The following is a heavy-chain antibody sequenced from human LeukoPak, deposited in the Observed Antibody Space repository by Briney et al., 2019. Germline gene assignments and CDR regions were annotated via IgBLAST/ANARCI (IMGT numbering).Heavy chain of an antibody. Sequence: GASVKVSRKASGYNFISYYMHWVRQAPGQGLEWMGIINPSGGSTSYAQKFQDRVTMTRDTSTSTVYMELSSLKSEDTAVYYCAREDVVLVDAVRYYYTVWTSGAKGPRSPSP. J-gene: IGHJ6*02. CDR1: GYNFISYY. CDR3: AREDVVLVDAVRYYYTVWTS. V-gene: IGHV1-46*01. D-gene: IGHD2-8*01. CDR2: INPSGGST.